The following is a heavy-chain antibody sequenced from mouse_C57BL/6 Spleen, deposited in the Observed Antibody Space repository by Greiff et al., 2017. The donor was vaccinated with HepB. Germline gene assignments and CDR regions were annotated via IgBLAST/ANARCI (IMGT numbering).Heavy chain of an antibody. CDR2: IDPSDSYT. D-gene: IGHD1-1*01. V-gene: IGHV1-69*01. J-gene: IGHJ1*03. Sequence: QVQLKQPGAELVMPGASVKLSCKASGYTFTSYWMHWVKQRPGQGLEWIGEIDPSDSYTNYNQKFKGKSTLTVDKSSSTAYMQLSSLTSEDSAVYYCARRTTTVVDHWYFDVWGTGTTVTVSS. CDR3: ARRTTTVVDHWYFDV. CDR1: GYTFTSYW.